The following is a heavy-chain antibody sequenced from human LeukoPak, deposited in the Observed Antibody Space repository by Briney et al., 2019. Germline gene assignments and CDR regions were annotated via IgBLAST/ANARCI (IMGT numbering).Heavy chain of an antibody. CDR3: ARGDYYDGGGRNWFDP. CDR2: IHTSGTT. CDR1: GGSISSYY. V-gene: IGHV4-4*07. D-gene: IGHD3-3*01. J-gene: IGHJ5*02. Sequence: PSETLSLTCTVSGGSISSYYWTWIRQPAGTGLEWIGRIHTSGTTYYNPSLKSRVTLSIDTSMNQFSLRLTSVTAADTAVYYCARGDYYDGGGRNWFDPWGQGTLVTVSP.